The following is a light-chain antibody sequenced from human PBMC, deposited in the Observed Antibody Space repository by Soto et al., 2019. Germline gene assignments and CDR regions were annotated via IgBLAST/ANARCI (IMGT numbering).Light chain of an antibody. CDR1: SSDVGGFNL. V-gene: IGLV2-23*02. CDR3: CSYALSSTVL. J-gene: IGLJ3*02. Sequence: QSALTQPASVSGSPGQSITISCTGTSSDVGGFNLVSWYQQHPGKVPKLMIYEATKRPSGVSNRFSGSKSGNTASMTISGLQAEDEADYYCCSYALSSTVLFGGGTKLTVL. CDR2: EAT.